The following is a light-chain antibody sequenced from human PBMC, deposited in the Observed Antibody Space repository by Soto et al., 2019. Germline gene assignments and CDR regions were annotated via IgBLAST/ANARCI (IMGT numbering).Light chain of an antibody. CDR2: GAS. Sequence: EILETQAPGTLSLSPGERATLSCRASQSVSSNNLAWYQQRPDQAPRVVIYGASTRATGIPERFSGSGSGTDFTLTISRLEPEDFAVYYCQQYGSSPYTFGPGTKVDIK. V-gene: IGKV3-20*01. CDR1: QSVSSNN. CDR3: QQYGSSPYT. J-gene: IGKJ3*01.